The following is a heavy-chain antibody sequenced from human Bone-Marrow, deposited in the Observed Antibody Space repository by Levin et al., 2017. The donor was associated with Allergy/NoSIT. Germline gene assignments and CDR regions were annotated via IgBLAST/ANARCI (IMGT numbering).Heavy chain of an antibody. CDR3: ARITEIAARPGGWFDP. V-gene: IGHV4-59*01. CDR1: GGSISSYY. D-gene: IGHD6-6*01. CDR2: IYYSGST. Sequence: SETLSLTCTVSGGSISSYYWSWIRQPPGKGLEWIGYIYYSGSTNYNPSLKSRVTISVDTSKNQFSLKLSSVTAADTAVYYCARITEIAARPGGWFDPWGQGTLVTVSS. J-gene: IGHJ5*02.